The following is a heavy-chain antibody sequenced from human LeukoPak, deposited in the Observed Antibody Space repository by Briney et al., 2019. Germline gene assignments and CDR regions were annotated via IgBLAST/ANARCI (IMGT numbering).Heavy chain of an antibody. Sequence: GGSLRLSCVASGFTFSTYSINWVRHAPGKGLEWVSAISGSGGSTYYADSVKGRFTISRDNSKNTLYLQMNSLRAEDTAVYYCAKDPGYSSSWYLDYWGQGTLVTVSS. CDR3: AKDPGYSSSWYLDY. D-gene: IGHD6-13*01. J-gene: IGHJ4*02. V-gene: IGHV3-23*01. CDR1: GFTFSTYS. CDR2: ISGSGGST.